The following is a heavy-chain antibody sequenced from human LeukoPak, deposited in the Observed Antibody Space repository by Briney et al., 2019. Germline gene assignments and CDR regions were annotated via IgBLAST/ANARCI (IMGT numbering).Heavy chain of an antibody. J-gene: IGHJ3*02. Sequence: GASVYVSRKASGYTFTSYVISWVRQAPGQGREWMGWISAYNCNTNYAQKLQGRDTITTDTSTRTAYMELRSLRCDETAVYYCARDGIVGATQMLGLAFDIWGQGTMVTVSS. CDR1: GYTFTSYV. CDR3: ARDGIVGATQMLGLAFDI. CDR2: ISAYNCNT. V-gene: IGHV1-18*01. D-gene: IGHD1-26*01.